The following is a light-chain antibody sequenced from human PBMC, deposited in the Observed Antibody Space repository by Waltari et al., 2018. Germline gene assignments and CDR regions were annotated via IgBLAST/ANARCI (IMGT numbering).Light chain of an antibody. Sequence: DIQMTQSPSSLSASVGDRVTITCRASQSIRNNLNCYQPRPGKAPKLLIYAASNLQRGVPSTFSGSGSGTDFTLTISNLQPEDFATYYCQQSYSTPLYTFGQGTKLEIK. V-gene: IGKV1-39*01. CDR3: QQSYSTPLYT. CDR2: AAS. J-gene: IGKJ2*01. CDR1: QSIRNN.